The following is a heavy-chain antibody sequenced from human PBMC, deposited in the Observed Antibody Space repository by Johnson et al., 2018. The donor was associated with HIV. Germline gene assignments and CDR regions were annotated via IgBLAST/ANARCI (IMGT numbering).Heavy chain of an antibody. J-gene: IGHJ3*02. V-gene: IGHV3-NL1*01. CDR1: GFTFSGYA. D-gene: IGHD3-22*01. CDR2: IYSGGST. Sequence: VQLVESGGGVVQPGRSLRLSCAASGFTFSGYAMHWVRQAPGKGLEWVAVIYSGGSTYYADSVKGRFTISRDNSKNTLYLQMNSLRAEDTAVYYCAKDQASGYYCDAFDIWGQGTMVTVSS. CDR3: AKDQASGYYCDAFDI.